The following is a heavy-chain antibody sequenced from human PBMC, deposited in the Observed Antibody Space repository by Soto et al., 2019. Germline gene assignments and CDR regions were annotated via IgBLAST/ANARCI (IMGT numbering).Heavy chain of an antibody. Sequence: SEPLSLTCTLSGGSISSGDYYWSWIRQPPGKGLEWIGYIYYSGSTYYNPSLKSRVTISVDTSKNQFSLKLSSVTAADTAVYYCARSKTILLWFGELFDYFDYWGQGTLVTVSS. CDR3: ARSKTILLWFGELFDYFDY. D-gene: IGHD3-10*01. CDR1: GGSISSGDYY. V-gene: IGHV4-30-4*01. J-gene: IGHJ4*02. CDR2: IYYSGST.